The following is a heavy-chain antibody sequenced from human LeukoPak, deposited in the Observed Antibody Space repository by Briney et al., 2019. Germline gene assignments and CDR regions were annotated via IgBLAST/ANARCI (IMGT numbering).Heavy chain of an antibody. V-gene: IGHV1-18*01. CDR2: ISAYNGNT. Sequence: ASVKVSCKASGYTFTNYGISWVRQAPGQGLEWMGWISAYNGNTNYAQKLQGRVTMTTDTSTSTAYMELSSLRSDDTAFYYCARAPMGAAALYWGQGTLVTVSS. CDR1: GYTFTNYG. D-gene: IGHD6-13*01. CDR3: ARAPMGAAALY. J-gene: IGHJ4*02.